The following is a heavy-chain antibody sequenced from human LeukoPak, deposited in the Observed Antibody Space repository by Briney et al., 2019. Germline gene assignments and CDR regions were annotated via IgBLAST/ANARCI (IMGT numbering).Heavy chain of an antibody. Sequence: GGSLRPSCAASGFTFSSYSMNWVRQAPGKGLEWDSSISSSSSYIYYADSVKGRFTISRDNAKNSLYLQMNSLRAEDTAVYYCARGFYCSGGSCYSVDYWGQGTLVTVSS. J-gene: IGHJ4*02. CDR1: GFTFSSYS. CDR2: ISSSSSYI. D-gene: IGHD2-15*01. CDR3: ARGFYCSGGSCYSVDY. V-gene: IGHV3-21*01.